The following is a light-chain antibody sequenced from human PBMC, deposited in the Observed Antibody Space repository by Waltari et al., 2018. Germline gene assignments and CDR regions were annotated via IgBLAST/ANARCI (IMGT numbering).Light chain of an antibody. CDR1: QGISTW. V-gene: IGKV1-5*03. Sequence: DIQMTQSPSTLSAAAGDRVTLTCRASQGISTWLAWYQQKPGKAPNLLIYKASSLESGVPSRFSGSGSGTEFTLTISSLQPDDFATYYCQQYHSYPWTFGQGTKVDVK. J-gene: IGKJ1*01. CDR3: QQYHSYPWT. CDR2: KAS.